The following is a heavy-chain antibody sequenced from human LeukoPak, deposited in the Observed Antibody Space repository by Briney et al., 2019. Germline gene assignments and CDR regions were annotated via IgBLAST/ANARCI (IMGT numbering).Heavy chain of an antibody. J-gene: IGHJ4*02. V-gene: IGHV6-1*01. CDR2: TYYRSKWYN. CDR1: GDSVSSNSAA. Sequence: SQTLSPTCAISGDSVSSNSAAWNWIRQSPSRGLEWLGRTYYRSKWYNDYAVSVKSRITINPDTSKNQFSLQLNSVTPEDTAVYYCARGGNHDYGDYGHLDYWGQGTLVTVSS. CDR3: ARGGNHDYGDYGHLDY. D-gene: IGHD4-17*01.